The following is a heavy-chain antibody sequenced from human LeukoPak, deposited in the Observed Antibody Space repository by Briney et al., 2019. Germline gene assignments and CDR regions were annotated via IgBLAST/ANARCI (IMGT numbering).Heavy chain of an antibody. J-gene: IGHJ5*02. Sequence: SVKVSCKASGGTFSSYAISWVRQAPGQGLEWMGGIIPIFGTANYAQKFQGRVTIAADESTSTAYMELSSLRSEDTAVYYCARATMVRGVIIHWFDPWGQGTLVTVSS. CDR1: GGTFSSYA. V-gene: IGHV1-69*01. CDR3: ARATMVRGVIIHWFDP. D-gene: IGHD3-10*01. CDR2: IIPIFGTA.